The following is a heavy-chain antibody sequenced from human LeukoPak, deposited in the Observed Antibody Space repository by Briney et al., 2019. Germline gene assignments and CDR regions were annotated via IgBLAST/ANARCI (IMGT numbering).Heavy chain of an antibody. CDR2: IYYSGST. D-gene: IGHD5-12*01. V-gene: IGHV4-39*07. J-gene: IGHJ6*02. Sequence: SETLSLTCTVSGGSISSSSYYWGWIRQPPGKGLEWIGSIYYSGSTYCNPSLKSRVTISVDTSKNQFSLKLSSVTAADTAVYYCAREYSGYDLGKYGMDVWGQGTTVTVSS. CDR3: AREYSGYDLGKYGMDV. CDR1: GGSISSSSYY.